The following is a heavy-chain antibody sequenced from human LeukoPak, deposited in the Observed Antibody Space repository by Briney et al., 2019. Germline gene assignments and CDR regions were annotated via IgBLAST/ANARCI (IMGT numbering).Heavy chain of an antibody. V-gene: IGHV1-69*05. D-gene: IGHD3-22*01. J-gene: IGHJ3*02. CDR2: IIPIFGTA. CDR1: GGTFSSYA. Sequence: SVKVSCKASGGTFSSYAISWVRQAPGQGLEWMGGIIPIFGTANYAQKFQGRVTITTDESTSTAYMELSSLRSEDTAVYYCARVVVYDSSGTDAFDIWGQGTMVTVSS. CDR3: ARVVVYDSSGTDAFDI.